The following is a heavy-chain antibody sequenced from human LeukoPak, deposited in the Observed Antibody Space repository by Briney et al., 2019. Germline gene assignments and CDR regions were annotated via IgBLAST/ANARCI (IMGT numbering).Heavy chain of an antibody. CDR2: ISGSGGST. V-gene: IGHV3-23*01. Sequence: GGSLRLSCAASGFTFRSYAMSWVRQAPGEGVEWVSGISGSGGSTYYADSVKGRFTVSRDNSKNMLYLQMNSLRAEDTAVYYCAKPRAEYSSSNPFDYWGQGTLVTVSS. CDR1: GFTFRSYA. CDR3: AKPRAEYSSSNPFDY. D-gene: IGHD6-6*01. J-gene: IGHJ4*02.